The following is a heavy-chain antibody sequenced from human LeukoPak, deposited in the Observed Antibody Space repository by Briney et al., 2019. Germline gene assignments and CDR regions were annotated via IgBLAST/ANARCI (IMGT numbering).Heavy chain of an antibody. CDR3: ALRSYYDSSAYYYLDY. Sequence: GSLRLSCAASGFTFSSYGMSWVRQAPGKGLEWVSAITGSGGSTYYADSVKGRFTISRDNSKNTLYLQMNSLRAEDTAVYYCALRSYYDSSAYYYLDYWGQGTLVTVSS. J-gene: IGHJ4*02. V-gene: IGHV3-23*01. CDR1: GFTFSSYG. D-gene: IGHD3-22*01. CDR2: ITGSGGST.